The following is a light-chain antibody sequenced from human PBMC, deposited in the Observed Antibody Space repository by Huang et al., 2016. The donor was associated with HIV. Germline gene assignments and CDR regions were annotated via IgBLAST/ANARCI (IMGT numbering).Light chain of an antibody. Sequence: EIVMTQSPVTLPVSPGGRVTLSCRASRSVSRNLAWYQQKPGQAPRLLIYDASTRAAGVPVRFSGSGSGTEFTLTISSLQSEDFAVYYCQQYDNWPPWTFGQGTKVEIK. V-gene: IGKV3-15*01. CDR3: QQYDNWPPWT. J-gene: IGKJ1*01. CDR2: DAS. CDR1: RSVSRN.